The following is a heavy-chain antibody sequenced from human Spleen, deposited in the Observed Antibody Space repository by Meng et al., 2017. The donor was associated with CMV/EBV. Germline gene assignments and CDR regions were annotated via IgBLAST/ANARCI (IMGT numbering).Heavy chain of an antibody. CDR3: ARDLVPPTTVTTPPYYFDY. D-gene: IGHD4-17*01. Sequence: QLRLKDSGPGLVKPSEILSLTCTVSGGSISSSIYFWGWIRQPPGKGLEWIGSIYYSGSTYYNPSLKSRVTISVDTSRNQFSLKLSSVTAADTAVYHCARDLVPPTTVTTPPYYFDYWGQGTLVTVSS. J-gene: IGHJ4*02. CDR2: IYYSGST. CDR1: GGSISSSIYF. V-gene: IGHV4-39*07.